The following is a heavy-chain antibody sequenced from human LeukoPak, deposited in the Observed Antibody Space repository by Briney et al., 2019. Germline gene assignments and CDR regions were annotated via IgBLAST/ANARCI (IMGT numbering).Heavy chain of an antibody. CDR1: GFAFSDYY. CDR3: ARARTRGVLSYYGMDV. Sequence: PGGSLRLSCAASGFAFSDYYMSWIRQAPGKGLEWVANIKQDGSEKYYVDSVKGRFTISRDNAKNSLYLQMNSLRVEDTAAYYCARARTRGVLSYYGMDVWGQGTTVTVSS. J-gene: IGHJ6*02. V-gene: IGHV3-7*01. CDR2: IKQDGSEK. D-gene: IGHD1-1*01.